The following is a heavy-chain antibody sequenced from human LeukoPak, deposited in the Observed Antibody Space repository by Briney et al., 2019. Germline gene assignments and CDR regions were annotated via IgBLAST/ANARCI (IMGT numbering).Heavy chain of an antibody. CDR1: GSTFSSYA. V-gene: IGHV3-30-3*01. CDR3: AKDIVVVVAAGVLDY. CDR2: ISYDGSNK. Sequence: GGSLRLSCAASGSTFSSYAMHWVRQAPGKGLEWVAVISYDGSNKYYADSVKGRFTISRDNSKNTLYLQMNSLRAEDTAVYYCAKDIVVVVAAGVLDYWGQGTLVTVSS. D-gene: IGHD2-15*01. J-gene: IGHJ4*02.